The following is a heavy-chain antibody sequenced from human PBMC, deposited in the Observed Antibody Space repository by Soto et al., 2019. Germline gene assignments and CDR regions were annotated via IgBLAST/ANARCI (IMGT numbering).Heavy chain of an antibody. Sequence: SVKVSCKASGGTFSSYAISWVRQAPGQGLEWMGGIIPIFGTANYAQKFQGRVTITADESTSTAYMELSSLRSEDTAVYYCARDLGHSSSGWGDMDVWGQGTTVTVSS. CDR3: ARDLGHSSSGWGDMDV. V-gene: IGHV1-69*13. D-gene: IGHD6-6*01. J-gene: IGHJ6*02. CDR2: IIPIFGTA. CDR1: GGTFSSYA.